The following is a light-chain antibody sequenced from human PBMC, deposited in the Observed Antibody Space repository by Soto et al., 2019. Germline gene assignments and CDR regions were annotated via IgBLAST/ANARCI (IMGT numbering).Light chain of an antibody. Sequence: QSVLTQPPSVSAAPGQKVTISCSGTSTNIGRNPVYWYQQLPGTAPKLLIYGNDQRPSGVPDRFSGSKSGASASLAISGLRSEDEADYYCAAWDDSLSGVVFGGGTKVTVL. CDR1: STNIGRNP. CDR2: GND. V-gene: IGLV1-47*02. J-gene: IGLJ2*01. CDR3: AAWDDSLSGVV.